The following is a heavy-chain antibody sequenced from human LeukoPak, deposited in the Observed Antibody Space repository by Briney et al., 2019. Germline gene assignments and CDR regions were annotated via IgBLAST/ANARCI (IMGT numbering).Heavy chain of an antibody. Sequence: PSETLSLTCAVYGGSFSGYYWSWIRQPPGKGLEWIGEINHSGSTNYNPSLKSRVTISVDTSKNQFSLKLSSVTAADTAVYYCARRSSGSRTYYYYYYMDVWGKGTTVTVSS. CDR3: ARRSSGSRTYYYYYYMDV. J-gene: IGHJ6*03. D-gene: IGHD3-10*01. V-gene: IGHV4-34*01. CDR1: GGSFSGYY. CDR2: INHSGST.